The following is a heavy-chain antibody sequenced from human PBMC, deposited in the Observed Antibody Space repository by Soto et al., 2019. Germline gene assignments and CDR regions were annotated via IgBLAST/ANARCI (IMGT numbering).Heavy chain of an antibody. D-gene: IGHD2-2*01. Sequence: QVQLVQSGAEVKKPGSSVKVSCKASGGTFSSYAISWVRQAPGQGLEWMGGIIPIFGTANYAQKFQGRVTITAHESTSTAYMELSSLRSEDTAVYYCARGEAIVVVPAAIYYYYGMDVWGQGTTVTVSS. J-gene: IGHJ6*02. CDR2: IIPIFGTA. V-gene: IGHV1-69*01. CDR1: GGTFSSYA. CDR3: ARGEAIVVVPAAIYYYYGMDV.